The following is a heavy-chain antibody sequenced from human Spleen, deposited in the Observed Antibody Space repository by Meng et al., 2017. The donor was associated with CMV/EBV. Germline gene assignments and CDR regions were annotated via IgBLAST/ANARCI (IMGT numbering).Heavy chain of an antibody. D-gene: IGHD2-15*01. CDR2: ISSSVTTT. V-gene: IGHV3-11*01. Sequence: GESLKISCAASGFTFSDYYFIWTRQAPGKGLEWVSYISSSVTTTTTYYADSVKGRFTVSRDNARNSLYLQMNSLRAEDSAMYYCTRGGGSAAFWGQGTLVTVSS. CDR1: GFTFSDYY. J-gene: IGHJ4*02. CDR3: TRGGGSAAF.